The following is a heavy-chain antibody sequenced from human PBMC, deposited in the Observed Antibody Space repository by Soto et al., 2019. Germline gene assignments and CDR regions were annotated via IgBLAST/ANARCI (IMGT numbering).Heavy chain of an antibody. V-gene: IGHV3-30*18. Sequence: QVQLVESGGGVVQPGRSLRLSCAASGFTFSNYGMHWVRQTPGKGLEWVAVISYDGSHEVYTDSVKGRFTISRDNSKKTLYLQMNSLKTEDTAMYYCAKDPKCCTIGSQFLDNWFDPWGQGTLVTVSS. CDR3: AKDPKCCTIGSQFLDNWFDP. J-gene: IGHJ5*02. CDR2: ISYDGSHE. D-gene: IGHD2-8*01. CDR1: GFTFSNYG.